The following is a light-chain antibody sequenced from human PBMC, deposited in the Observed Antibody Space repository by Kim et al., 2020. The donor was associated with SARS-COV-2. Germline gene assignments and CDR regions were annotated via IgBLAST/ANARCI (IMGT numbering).Light chain of an antibody. CDR3: QKYDSAPRT. J-gene: IGKJ4*01. V-gene: IGKV1-27*01. CDR1: QGISNF. Sequence: DIQMTQSPSSLSASVGDRVTITCRASQGISNFLAWYQQKPGKVPKLLIYDASTLQSGVPSRFSAGGSGTDFTLTISSLQPEDVATYYCQKYDSAPRTFGGGTKVEIK. CDR2: DAS.